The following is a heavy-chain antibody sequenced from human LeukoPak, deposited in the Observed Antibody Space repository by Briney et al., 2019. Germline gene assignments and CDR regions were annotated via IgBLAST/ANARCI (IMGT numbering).Heavy chain of an antibody. Sequence: APMEGSFQAFGYTFTRYYMHWGRPAPGQGGWGVGWINPNSGGTNYAQKFQGWVTMTRDTSISTAYMELSRLRSDDTAVYYCARSGLAYCGGDCYPASAFDIWGQGTMVTVSS. J-gene: IGHJ3*02. V-gene: IGHV1-2*04. CDR2: INPNSGGT. D-gene: IGHD2-21*02. CDR3: ARSGLAYCGGDCYPASAFDI. CDR1: GYTFTRYY.